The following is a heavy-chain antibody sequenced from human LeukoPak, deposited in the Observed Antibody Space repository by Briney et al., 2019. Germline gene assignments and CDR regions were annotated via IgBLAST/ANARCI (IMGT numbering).Heavy chain of an antibody. V-gene: IGHV4-31*03. CDR2: IYYSGST. Sequence: TLSLTCPVSGGSISSGGYYWSWIRQHPGKGLEWIGYIYYSGSTYYNPSLKSRVTISVDTSKNQFSLKLSSVTAADTAVYYCARAITIFGVVTPGTFDPWGQGTLVTVSS. CDR3: ARAITIFGVVTPGTFDP. J-gene: IGHJ5*02. D-gene: IGHD3-3*01. CDR1: GGSISSGGYY.